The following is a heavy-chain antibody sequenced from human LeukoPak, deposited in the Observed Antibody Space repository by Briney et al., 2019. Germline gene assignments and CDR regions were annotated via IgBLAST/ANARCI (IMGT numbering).Heavy chain of an antibody. J-gene: IGHJ6*02. CDR2: ISGSGSST. Sequence: PGGSLRLSCAASGFTFDNYAMSCVLQAPGKLLDLFSGISGSGSSTYYADTVKGRFTISRDNSKNTLSLQMNSLRAEDTAVYHCAKIWFGTYPYYGMDVWGQGTTVAVSS. CDR3: AKIWFGTYPYYGMDV. CDR1: GFTFDNYA. D-gene: IGHD3-10*01. V-gene: IGHV3-23*01.